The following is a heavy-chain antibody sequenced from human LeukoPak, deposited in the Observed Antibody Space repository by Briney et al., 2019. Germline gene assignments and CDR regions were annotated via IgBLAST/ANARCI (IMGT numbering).Heavy chain of an antibody. CDR2: ISSSSSYI. CDR3: ARDPTSSWETAFDI. Sequence: GGSLRLSCAASGFTFNTYTMNWVRQAPGKGLEWVSSISSSSSYIYYADSVKGRFTISRDNAKNSLYLQMNSLRAEDTAVYYCARDPTSSWETAFDIWGQGTMVTVSS. V-gene: IGHV3-21*01. D-gene: IGHD1-26*01. J-gene: IGHJ3*02. CDR1: GFTFNTYT.